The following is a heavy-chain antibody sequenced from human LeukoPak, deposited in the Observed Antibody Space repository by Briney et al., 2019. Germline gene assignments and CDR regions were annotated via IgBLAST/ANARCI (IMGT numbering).Heavy chain of an antibody. CDR1: RYMFTSYW. CDR3: ARQEGRYLDWLNYFDY. CDR2: IYPGDSDT. D-gene: IGHD3-9*01. J-gene: IGHJ4*02. V-gene: IGHV5-51*01. Sequence: GESLKISWKVSRYMFTSYWIGWVRHMPGKGLEWMGIIYPGDSDTRYSPSFQGQVTISADKSISTAYLQWSSLKASDTAMYYCARQEGRYLDWLNYFDYWGQGTLVTVSS.